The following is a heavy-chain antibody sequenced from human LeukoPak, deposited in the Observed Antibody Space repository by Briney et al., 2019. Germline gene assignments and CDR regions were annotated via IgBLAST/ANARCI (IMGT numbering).Heavy chain of an antibody. V-gene: IGHV4-59*08. D-gene: IGHD3-22*01. CDR1: GGSISSYY. CDR3: ARHGDSSGYIFDY. Sequence: SETLSLTCTVSGGSISSYYRSWIRQPPGKGLEWIGYIYYSGSTNYNPSLKSRVTISVDTSKNQFSLKLSSVTAADTAVYYCARHGDSSGYIFDYWGQGTLVTVSS. J-gene: IGHJ4*02. CDR2: IYYSGST.